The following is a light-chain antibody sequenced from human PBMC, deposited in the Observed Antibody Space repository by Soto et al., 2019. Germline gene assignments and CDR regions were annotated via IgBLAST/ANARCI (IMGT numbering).Light chain of an antibody. CDR1: SDSVSTNYY. Sequence: QAVVTQEPSFSVSPGRTVTLTCGLSSDSVSTNYYPSWYQQTPGQAPRTLIYSTNTRSSGVPDRFSGSILGNKAALTITGAQADDESDYYCVLYMGSGIHWVFGGGTKLTVL. V-gene: IGLV8-61*01. CDR3: VLYMGSGIHWV. CDR2: STN. J-gene: IGLJ3*02.